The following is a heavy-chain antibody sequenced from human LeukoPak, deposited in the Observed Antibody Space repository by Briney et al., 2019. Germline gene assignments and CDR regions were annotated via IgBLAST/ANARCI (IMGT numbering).Heavy chain of an antibody. D-gene: IGHD3-3*01. V-gene: IGHV4-4*07. CDR1: GGSISSYY. CDR3: ARLYYHFWSGSYYYYMDV. Sequence: SETLSLTCTVSGGSISSYYWSWIRQPAGKGLEWIGRIYTSGTTNYNPSLKSRVTISVDKSKNQLSLKLSSVTAADTAVYYCARLYYHFWSGSYYYYMDVWGKGTTVTVSS. CDR2: IYTSGTT. J-gene: IGHJ6*03.